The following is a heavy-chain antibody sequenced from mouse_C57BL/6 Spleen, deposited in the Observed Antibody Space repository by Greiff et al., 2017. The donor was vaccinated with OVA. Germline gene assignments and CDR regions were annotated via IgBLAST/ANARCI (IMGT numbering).Heavy chain of an antibody. V-gene: IGHV1-58*01. Sequence: EVKLVESGAELVRPGSSVKMSCKTSGYTFTSYGINWVKQRPGQGLEWIGYIYIGNGYTEYNEKFKGKATLTSDTSSSTAYMQLSSLTSEDSAIYFCARSTTVVAYYFDYWGQGTTLTVSS. J-gene: IGHJ2*01. D-gene: IGHD1-1*01. CDR1: GYTFTSYG. CDR2: IYIGNGYT. CDR3: ARSTTVVAYYFDY.